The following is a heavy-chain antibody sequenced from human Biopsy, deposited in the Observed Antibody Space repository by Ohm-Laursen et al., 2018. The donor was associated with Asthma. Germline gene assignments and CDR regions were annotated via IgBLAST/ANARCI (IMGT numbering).Heavy chain of an antibody. CDR3: AKRRGYSGHDNDY. V-gene: IGHV3-7*02. CDR1: GFTFGTYD. D-gene: IGHD5-12*01. CDR2: IKLDGGVT. J-gene: IGHJ4*02. Sequence: SLRLSCTASGFTFGTYDMTWVRQAAGKGPEWVANIKLDGGVTKYVDSVKGRFTISRDNSKNTLYLQMNSLRTEDTAVYYCAKRRGYSGHDNDYWGQGTLVTVSS.